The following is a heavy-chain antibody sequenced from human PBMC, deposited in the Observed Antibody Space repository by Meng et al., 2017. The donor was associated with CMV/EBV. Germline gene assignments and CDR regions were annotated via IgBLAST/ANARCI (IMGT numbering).Heavy chain of an antibody. D-gene: IGHD3-16*01. Sequence: GEALKISCAASGFTFSSYSMNWVRQAPGEGLEWVSYISSSSSTIYYADSVKGRFTITSDNAKNSLYLQMNSLRAEDTAVYYCARGTMGIRLGDTSGFDYWGQGTLVTVSS. CDR1: GFTFSSYS. J-gene: IGHJ4*02. CDR2: ISSSSSTI. V-gene: IGHV3-48*04. CDR3: ARGTMGIRLGDTSGFDY.